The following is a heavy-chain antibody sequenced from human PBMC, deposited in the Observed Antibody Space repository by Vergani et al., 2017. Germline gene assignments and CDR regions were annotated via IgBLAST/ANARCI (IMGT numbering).Heavy chain of an antibody. V-gene: IGHV4-31*03. D-gene: IGHD6-6*01. Sequence: QVQLQQWGAGLLKPSETLSLTCTVSGGSISSSSYYWGWIRQHPGKGLEWIGYIYSSGSTYYNPSLKSRVIISVDTSKNQFSLKLSSLTAADTAVYYCARDGSSSSGANWFDPWGQGTLVTVSS. CDR1: GGSISSSSYY. CDR3: ARDGSSSSGANWFDP. J-gene: IGHJ5*02. CDR2: IYSSGST.